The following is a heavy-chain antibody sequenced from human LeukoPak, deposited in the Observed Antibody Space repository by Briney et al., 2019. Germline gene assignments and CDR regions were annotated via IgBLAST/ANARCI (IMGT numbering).Heavy chain of an antibody. J-gene: IGHJ5*01. D-gene: IGHD2-2*02. CDR3: ARGGGYCSTTSCYTGIIRGWFDS. CDR2: INAYNGNT. V-gene: IGHV1-18*01. CDR1: GYTFNNYG. Sequence: GASVKVSCKASGYTFNNYGISWVRQAPGQGLEWMGWINAYNGNTNYAQKLQGRVTMTTDTSTSTAYMELRSLRSDDTAVYYCARGGGYCSTTSCYTGIIRGWFDSWGQGTLVTVSS.